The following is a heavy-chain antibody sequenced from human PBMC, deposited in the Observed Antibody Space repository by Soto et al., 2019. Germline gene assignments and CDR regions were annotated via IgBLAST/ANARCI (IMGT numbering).Heavy chain of an antibody. Sequence: SVKVSCKASGYSFTNYAITWVRQAPGEGLEWMGWITAYNGKTNNAQKFQGRVTMTTDTSASTAYMELRSLRSDDTAVYYCAREMTTMTFYDYWGQGTLVTVSS. V-gene: IGHV1-18*01. CDR3: AREMTTMTFYDY. J-gene: IGHJ4*02. CDR2: ITAYNGKT. CDR1: GYSFTNYA.